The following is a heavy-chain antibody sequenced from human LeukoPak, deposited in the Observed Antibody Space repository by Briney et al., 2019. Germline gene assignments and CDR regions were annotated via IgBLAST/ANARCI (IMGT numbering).Heavy chain of an antibody. CDR3: ARVNDYGDYEVDY. CDR1: GFTFSSYG. D-gene: IGHD4-17*01. CDR2: IWYDGSNK. J-gene: IGHJ4*02. Sequence: GGSLRLSCAASGFTFSSYGMHWVRQTPGKGLEWVAVIWYDGSNKYYADPVKGRFTISRDNSKDTLYLQMNSLRAEDTAVYYCARVNDYGDYEVDYWGQGTLVTVSS. V-gene: IGHV3-33*01.